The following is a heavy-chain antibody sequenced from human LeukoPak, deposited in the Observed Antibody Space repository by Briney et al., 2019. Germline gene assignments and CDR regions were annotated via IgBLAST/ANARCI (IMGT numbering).Heavy chain of an antibody. CDR2: IYSSGSH. Sequence: SETLSLTCTVSGGSISSNYWSWVRQPPGKGLEWVGYIYSSGSHNYNPSLKNRVTISVDTSKNQFSLKLSSVTAADTAVYYCASYGPGPDYWGQGTLVTVSS. CDR3: ASYGPGPDY. J-gene: IGHJ4*02. D-gene: IGHD3-16*01. CDR1: GGSISSNY. V-gene: IGHV4-59*01.